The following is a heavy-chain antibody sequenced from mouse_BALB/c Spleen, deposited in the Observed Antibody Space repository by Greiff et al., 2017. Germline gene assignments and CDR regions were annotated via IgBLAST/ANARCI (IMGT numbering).Heavy chain of an antibody. CDR2: INPYYGST. J-gene: IGHJ2*01. CDR3: ARLGRYDAGYYFDY. CDR1: GYSFTDYI. D-gene: IGHD2-14*01. V-gene: IGHV1-39*01. Sequence: EVQLQQTGPELVKPGASVKISCKASGYSFTDYIMLWVKQSHGKSLEWIGNINPYYGSTSYNLKFKGKATLTVDKSSSTAYMQLNSLTSEDSAVYYCARLGRYDAGYYFDYWGQGTTLTVSS.